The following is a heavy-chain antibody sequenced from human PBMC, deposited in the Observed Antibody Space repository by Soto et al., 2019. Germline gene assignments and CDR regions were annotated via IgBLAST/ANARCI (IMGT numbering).Heavy chain of an antibody. CDR2: IIPLFSTA. CDR3: AAASVDTTMLTLKYFYWNYGMDV. V-gene: IGHV1-69*01. J-gene: IGHJ6*02. CDR1: GGTFSNYA. Sequence: QVQLVQSVSEVRKPGSSVKVSCKASGGTFSNYALSWVRQAPGQGLEWMGGIIPLFSTANYAQKFQGTATIIADESTSTAYMELTSARSEDTAVYYCAAASVDTTMLTLKYFYWNYGMDVWGQGKTVTVAS. D-gene: IGHD5-18*01.